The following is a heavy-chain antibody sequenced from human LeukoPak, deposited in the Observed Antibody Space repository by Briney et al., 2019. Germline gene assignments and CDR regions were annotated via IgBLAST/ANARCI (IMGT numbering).Heavy chain of an antibody. J-gene: IGHJ3*02. D-gene: IGHD3-22*01. Sequence: SETLSLTCTVSGGSISSYYWSWIRQPPGKGLEWIGYIYYSGSINYNPSLKSRVTISVDTSKNQFSLKLSSVTAADTAVYYCARGGYDSSGYAEDAFDIWGQGTMVTVSS. CDR2: IYYSGSI. CDR3: ARGGYDSSGYAEDAFDI. V-gene: IGHV4-59*01. CDR1: GGSISSYY.